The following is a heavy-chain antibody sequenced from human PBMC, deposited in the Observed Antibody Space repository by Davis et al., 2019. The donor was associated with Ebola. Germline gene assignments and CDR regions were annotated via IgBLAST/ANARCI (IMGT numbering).Heavy chain of an antibody. V-gene: IGHV3-11*06. Sequence: PGGSLRLSCAASGFTFSDYYMSWIRQAPGKGLEWVSSISSSSSYIYYADSVKGRFTISRDDAKNSVYLQMNSLRAEDTAVYYCARDGDHDVSGYFDNWGQGTLVTVSS. CDR1: GFTFSDYY. D-gene: IGHD3-22*01. J-gene: IGHJ4*02. CDR3: ARDGDHDVSGYFDN. CDR2: ISSSSSYI.